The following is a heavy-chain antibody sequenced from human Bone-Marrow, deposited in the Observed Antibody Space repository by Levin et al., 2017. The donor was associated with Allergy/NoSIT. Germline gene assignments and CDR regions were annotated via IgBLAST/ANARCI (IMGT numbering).Heavy chain of an antibody. V-gene: IGHV1-2*06. CDR1: GYSFIGYY. CDR3: TAVTLHGMDV. J-gene: IGHJ6*02. CDR2: INPNTGGT. D-gene: IGHD4-11*01. Sequence: ASVKVSCEASGYSFIGYYLHWVRQAPGQGLEWMGRINPNTGGTNYAEKFQGRLTMTRDTSISSSSMELSRLRSDDTAVYYCTAVTLHGMDVWGQGTAVTVS.